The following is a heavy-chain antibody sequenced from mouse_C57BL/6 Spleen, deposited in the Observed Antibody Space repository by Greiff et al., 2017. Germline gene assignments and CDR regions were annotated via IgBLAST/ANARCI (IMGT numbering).Heavy chain of an antibody. CDR1: GYAFSSSW. Sequence: VQLQQSGPELVKPGASVKISCKASGYAFSSSWMNWVKQRPGKGLEWIGRIYPGDGDTNYNGKLKGKATLTADKSSSTAYMQLSSLTSEDSAVYFCARSHYYGSSYGAMDYWGQGASVTVSS. J-gene: IGHJ4*01. D-gene: IGHD1-1*01. CDR2: IYPGDGDT. V-gene: IGHV1-82*01. CDR3: ARSHYYGSSYGAMDY.